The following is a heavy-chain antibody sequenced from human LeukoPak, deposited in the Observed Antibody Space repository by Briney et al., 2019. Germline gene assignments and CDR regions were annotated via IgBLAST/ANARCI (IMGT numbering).Heavy chain of an antibody. CDR2: INPDDKSA. CDR1: GFTFSKYW. D-gene: IGHD2/OR15-2a*01. J-gene: IGHJ3*02. Sequence: PGGSLRLSCAASGFTFSKYWLHWLRQAPGKGLVWVSRINPDDKSASYADFVKGRFTIARDDARKTLYLQMNSLRAEDTAVYYRLTIVETTFDAFDIWGQGTMVTVSS. V-gene: IGHV3-74*01. CDR3: LTIVETTFDAFDI.